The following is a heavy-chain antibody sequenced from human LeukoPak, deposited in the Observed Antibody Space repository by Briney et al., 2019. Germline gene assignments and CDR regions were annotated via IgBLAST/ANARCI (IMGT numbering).Heavy chain of an antibody. V-gene: IGHV3-30*02. J-gene: IGHJ5*02. D-gene: IGHD6-19*01. Sequence: GGSLRLSCAASGFTFSSYGMHWVRQAPGKGLEWVAFIRYDGSNKYYADSVKGRFTISRDNSKNTLYLQMNSLRAEDTAVYYCARVMAVAGYNWFDPWGQGTLVTVSS. CDR1: GFTFSSYG. CDR2: IRYDGSNK. CDR3: ARVMAVAGYNWFDP.